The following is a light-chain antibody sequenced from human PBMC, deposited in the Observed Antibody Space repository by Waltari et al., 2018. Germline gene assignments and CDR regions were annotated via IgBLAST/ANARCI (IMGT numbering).Light chain of an antibody. V-gene: IGLV2-23*02. CDR1: SSDIGYYDL. CDR2: GVT. CDR3: CSYAGTRSLVV. J-gene: IGLJ2*01. Sequence: QSALTQPASVSGSLGQSITVSCTGTSSDIGYYDLVSWYQQHPGRAPKLIICGVTKRPSGVSSRFSGSTSGNTAYLTISGLHTEDEADYYCCSYAGTRSLVVFGGGTRLTVL.